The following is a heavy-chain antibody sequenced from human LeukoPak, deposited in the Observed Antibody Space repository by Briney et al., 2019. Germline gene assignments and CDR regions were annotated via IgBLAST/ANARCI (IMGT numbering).Heavy chain of an antibody. CDR1: GYTFTGYY. CDR2: INPNSGGT. Sequence: ASVTVSCMASGYTFTGYYMHWVRQAPGQGLEWMGWINPNSGGTNYAQKFQGRVTMTRDTSISTAYMELSRLRSDDTAVYYCALLSRGVSGSYYFDYWGQGTLVTVSS. V-gene: IGHV1-2*02. CDR3: ALLSRGVSGSYYFDY. D-gene: IGHD1-26*01. J-gene: IGHJ4*02.